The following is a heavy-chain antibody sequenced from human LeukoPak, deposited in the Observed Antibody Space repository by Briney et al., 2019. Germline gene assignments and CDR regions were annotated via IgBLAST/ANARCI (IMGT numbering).Heavy chain of an antibody. Sequence: GSLRLSCVASGFTFSTFWMSWVRQAPGKGLEWIGSIYHSGSTYYNPSLKSRVTISVDTSKNQFSLKLSSVTAADTAVYYCARGEYSSFMYYFDYWGQGTLVTVSS. CDR1: GFTFSTFWM. CDR3: ARGEYSSFMYYFDY. V-gene: IGHV4-38-2*01. CDR2: IYHSGST. J-gene: IGHJ4*02. D-gene: IGHD6-6*01.